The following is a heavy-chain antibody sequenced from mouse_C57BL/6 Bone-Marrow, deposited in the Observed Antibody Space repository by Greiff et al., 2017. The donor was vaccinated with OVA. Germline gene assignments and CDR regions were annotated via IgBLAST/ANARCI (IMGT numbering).Heavy chain of an antibody. Sequence: QVQLQQSGAELVMPGASVKLSCKASGYTFTSYWMHWVKQRPGQGLEWIGEIDPSDSYTNYNQKFKGKSTLTVNKSSSTAYMQLSSLTSEDSAVYYCAIYWYFDVWGTGTTVTVSS. CDR3: AIYWYFDV. CDR2: IDPSDSYT. J-gene: IGHJ1*03. CDR1: GYTFTSYW. V-gene: IGHV1-69*01.